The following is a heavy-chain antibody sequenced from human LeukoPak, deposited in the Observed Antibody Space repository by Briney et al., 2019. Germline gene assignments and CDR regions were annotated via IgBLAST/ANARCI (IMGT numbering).Heavy chain of an antibody. V-gene: IGHV1-69*05. Sequence: SVKVSCKASGGTFNSYAISWVRQAPGQGLEWMGGVMPLFGTANYAQEFQGRVTFTTDESASTAYMEVSSLRSEDTAVYYCASGSLGDGYGVGDYYQYMDVWGKGTTVTVSS. D-gene: IGHD5-24*01. J-gene: IGHJ6*03. CDR3: ASGSLGDGYGVGDYYQYMDV. CDR1: GGTFNSYA. CDR2: VMPLFGTA.